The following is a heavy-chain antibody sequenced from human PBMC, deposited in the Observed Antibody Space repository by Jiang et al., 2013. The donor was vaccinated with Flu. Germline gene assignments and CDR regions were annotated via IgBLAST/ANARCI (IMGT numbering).Heavy chain of an antibody. D-gene: IGHD2/OR15-2a*01. Sequence: GPGLVKPSQTLSLTCTVSGGSIDSGGYYWTWIRHHPGKGLEWIGYIHHTGGTFYNPSLQSRISMSVDTSKNQFSLRLASVTAADTAVYYCARAELSASFTPNFDDWGQG. CDR2: IHHTGGT. CDR1: GGSIDSGGYY. J-gene: IGHJ4*02. V-gene: IGHV4-31*03. CDR3: ARAELSASFTPNFDD.